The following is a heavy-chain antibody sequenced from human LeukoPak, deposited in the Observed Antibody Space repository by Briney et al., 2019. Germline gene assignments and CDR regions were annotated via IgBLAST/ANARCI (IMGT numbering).Heavy chain of an antibody. J-gene: IGHJ4*02. CDR2: IYYSGST. D-gene: IGHD6-13*01. V-gene: IGHV4-39*02. Sequence: PSETLSLTCTVSGGSISSSSYNWGWIRQPPWKGLEWIGSIYYSGSTYYNPSLKSRVTISVDTSKNQFSLKLSSVTAADTAVYYCAREPGVAADDHFDYWGQGTLVTVSS. CDR3: AREPGVAADDHFDY. CDR1: GGSISSSSYN.